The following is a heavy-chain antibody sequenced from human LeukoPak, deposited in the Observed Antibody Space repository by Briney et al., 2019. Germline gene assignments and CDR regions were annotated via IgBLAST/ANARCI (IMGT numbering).Heavy chain of an antibody. V-gene: IGHV1-2*02. CDR2: INPNSGAT. D-gene: IGHD4-11*01. CDR1: GYTFSGYY. Sequence: GASVKVSCKASGYTFSGYYMHWVRQAPGQGLEWMGWINPNSGATTYAQKFQGRVTLTRDTSISTAYMGLNSLRSDDTAVFYCARAEGAVYGMDVWGQGTTVTVSS. J-gene: IGHJ6*02. CDR3: ARAEGAVYGMDV.